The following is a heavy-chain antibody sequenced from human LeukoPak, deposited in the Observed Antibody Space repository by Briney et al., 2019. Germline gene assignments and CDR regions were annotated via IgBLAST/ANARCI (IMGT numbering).Heavy chain of an antibody. CDR3: ARTNVPLMLYAPPDS. Sequence: GGSLRLSCAASGFNFNNYVMTWVRQAPGKGLEWVSSLSSSGDTTYYADSVKGRFTLSRDNSKNTVDLQMKNLRAADTGVYYCARTNVPLMLYAPPDSWGQGTLVTVSS. CDR1: GFNFNNYV. J-gene: IGHJ4*02. D-gene: IGHD3-16*01. CDR2: LSSSGDTT. V-gene: IGHV3-23*01.